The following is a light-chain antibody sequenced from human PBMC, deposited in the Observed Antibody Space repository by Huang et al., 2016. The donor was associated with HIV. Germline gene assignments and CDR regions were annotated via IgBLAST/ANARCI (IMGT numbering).Light chain of an antibody. CDR1: QDIINS. Sequence: DIQMTQSPSSLSASIGDRVIISCRASQDIINSLAWYQHKPGKAPKLLLFAASRLESGVPSRFSGSGSGSYYTLTISSLQPEDLATYYCQQYYSNPLITFGGGTKVEIK. J-gene: IGKJ4*01. CDR2: AAS. CDR3: QQYYSNPLIT. V-gene: IGKV1-NL1*01.